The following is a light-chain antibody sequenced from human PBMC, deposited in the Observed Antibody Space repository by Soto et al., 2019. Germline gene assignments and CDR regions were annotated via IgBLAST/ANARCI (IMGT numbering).Light chain of an antibody. Sequence: DIQMTQSPSTLPASVGDRVTITCRASQSISSWLSWYQQKPGKAPKLLIYDASSMESGVPSRFSGSGSGTEFTLTISSLQPDDFATYYCQQYHTYPSTFGQGTRLEIK. J-gene: IGKJ5*01. CDR1: QSISSW. CDR2: DAS. CDR3: QQYHTYPST. V-gene: IGKV1-5*01.